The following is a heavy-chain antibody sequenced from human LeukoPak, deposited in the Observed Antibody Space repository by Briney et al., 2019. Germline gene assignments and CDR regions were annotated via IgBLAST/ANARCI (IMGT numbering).Heavy chain of an antibody. CDR1: GGSISSSSYY. Sequence: SETLSLTCTVSGGSISSSSYYWGWIRQPPGKGLEWIGSIYYSGSTYYNPSLKSRVTISVDTSKNQFSLKLSSVTTADTAVYYWARLLMVRGIDYWGQGTLVTVSS. D-gene: IGHD3-10*01. J-gene: IGHJ4*02. CDR2: IYYSGST. V-gene: IGHV4-39*01. CDR3: ARLLMVRGIDY.